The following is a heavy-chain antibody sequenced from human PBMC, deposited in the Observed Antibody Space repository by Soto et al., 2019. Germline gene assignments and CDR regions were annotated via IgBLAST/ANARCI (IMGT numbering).Heavy chain of an antibody. CDR3: AKATGYSYGFQPNDVDV. Sequence: PGGTLRLSCAGSGFTFSRYPLNWIRQAPGKGLEWVSIISSRGDRTSYAASVKGRFTISRADSKDTLCLHMNSTGGEDTAVYYCAKATGYSYGFQPNDVDVWGQGTTVTVSS. CDR2: ISSRGDRT. CDR1: GFTFSRYP. D-gene: IGHD5-18*01. V-gene: IGHV3-23*01. J-gene: IGHJ6*02.